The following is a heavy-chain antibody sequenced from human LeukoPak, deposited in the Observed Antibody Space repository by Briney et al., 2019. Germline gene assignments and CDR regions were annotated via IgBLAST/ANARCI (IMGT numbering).Heavy chain of an antibody. J-gene: IGHJ4*02. CDR1: GFTVSSNY. D-gene: IGHD3-10*01. CDR2: IYSGSTT. V-gene: IGHV3-53*01. CDR3: ARDLIDYGSGSYYALGD. Sequence: GGSLRLSCAASGFTVSSNYLSWVRQAPGKGLEWVSVIYSGSTTYYADSVKGRFTISRDNSKNTLDLQMNSLRAEDTAVYYCARDLIDYGSGSYYALGDWGQGTLVTVSS.